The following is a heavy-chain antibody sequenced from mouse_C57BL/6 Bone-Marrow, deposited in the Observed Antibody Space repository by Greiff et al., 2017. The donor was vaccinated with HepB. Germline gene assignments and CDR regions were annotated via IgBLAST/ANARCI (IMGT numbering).Heavy chain of an antibody. D-gene: IGHD2-5*01. CDR2: IWNGGGT. CDR1: GFSLTSYA. Sequence: QVQLKESGPGLVAPSQSLSITCTVSGFSLTSYAISWVRQPPGKGLEWLGVIWNGGGTNYNSAPKSRLSISKDNSKSQVFLKMNSLQTDDTARYYCARNFYYSKGYAMDYWGQGTAVTVSS. CDR3: ARNFYYSKGYAMDY. J-gene: IGHJ4*01. V-gene: IGHV2-9-1*01.